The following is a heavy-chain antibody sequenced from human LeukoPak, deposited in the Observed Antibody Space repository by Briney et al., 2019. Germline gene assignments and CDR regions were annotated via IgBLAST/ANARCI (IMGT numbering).Heavy chain of an antibody. J-gene: IGHJ4*02. CDR2: IYFNGRT. CDR1: GDSVTNSRVY. V-gene: IGHV4-39*07. CDR3: ARVGGSGRFDY. Sequence: SETLSLSCTVSGDSVTNSRVYWGWIRQTPGEGLEWIGSIYFNGRTYYNPSLKSRVTISVDTSKNQFSLKLSSVTAADTAVYYCARVGGSGRFDYWGQGTLVTVSS. D-gene: IGHD3-10*01.